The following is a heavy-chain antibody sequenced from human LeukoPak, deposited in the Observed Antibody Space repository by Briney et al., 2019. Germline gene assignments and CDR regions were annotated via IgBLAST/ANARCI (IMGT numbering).Heavy chain of an antibody. CDR2: IYHSGST. D-gene: IGHD4-17*01. J-gene: IGHJ4*02. V-gene: IGHV4-38-2*02. CDR1: GYSISSGYY. CDR3: ARASHDYGEYSHFDY. Sequence: SETLSLTCTVSGYSISSGYYWGWIRQPPGKGLEWIGTIYHSGSTYYNPSLKTRVTISLDTFKNHFFLKVRSVTAADTAVYYCARASHDYGEYSHFDYWGQGTLVTVSS.